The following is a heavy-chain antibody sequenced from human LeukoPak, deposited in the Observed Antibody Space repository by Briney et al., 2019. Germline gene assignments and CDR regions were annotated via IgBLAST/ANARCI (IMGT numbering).Heavy chain of an antibody. D-gene: IGHD3-16*01. J-gene: IGHJ6*03. V-gene: IGHV4-38-2*02. CDR3: ARAGPIGYYYYMDV. Sequence: SETLSLTCTVSGYSISSGCYWGWIRQPPGKGLEWIGSIYHSGSTYYNPSLKSRVTISVDTSKNQFSLKLSSVTAADTAVYYCARAGPIGYYYYMDVWGKGTTVTVSS. CDR1: GYSISSGCY. CDR2: IYHSGST.